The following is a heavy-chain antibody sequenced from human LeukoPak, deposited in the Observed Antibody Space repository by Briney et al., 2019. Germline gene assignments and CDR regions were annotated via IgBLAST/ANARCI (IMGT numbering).Heavy chain of an antibody. J-gene: IGHJ3*02. CDR1: GYTFTSYY. D-gene: IGHD4/OR15-4a*01. CDR3: ARERVRTMDPHDALDI. V-gene: IGHV1-46*01. CDR2: INPSGGST. Sequence: ASVKVSCKASGYTFTSYYMHWVRQAPGQGLEWMGIINPSGGSTSYAQKFQGRVTMTRDTSTSTVYMELSSLRSEDTAVYYCARERVRTMDPHDALDIWGQGTMVTVSS.